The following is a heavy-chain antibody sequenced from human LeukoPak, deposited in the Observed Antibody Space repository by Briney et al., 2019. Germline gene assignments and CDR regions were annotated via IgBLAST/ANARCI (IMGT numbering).Heavy chain of an antibody. CDR3: ARFPGGRAFDI. CDR2: IYTSGST. CDR1: GGSISSGDYY. Sequence: SETLSLTCTVSGGSISSGDYYWSWIRQPAGKGLEWIGRIYTSGSTNYDPSLKSRVTMSVDTSKNQFSLKLSSVTAADTAVYYCARFPGGRAFDIWGQGTMVTVSS. V-gene: IGHV4-61*02. J-gene: IGHJ3*02. D-gene: IGHD1-26*01.